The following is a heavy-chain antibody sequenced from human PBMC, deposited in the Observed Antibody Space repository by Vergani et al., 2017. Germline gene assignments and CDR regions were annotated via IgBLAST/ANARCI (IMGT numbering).Heavy chain of an antibody. Sequence: EVQLLQSGGGVIQPGGSVRLSCAASGFTFSNYWMSWVRQAPGKGLEWVANIKEDGSETFYVDSVMGRLTISRDNAKNSLYLQMNSLRAEDTAVYFCARLGLTASRREAPVFDYWGQGTLVTVSS. CDR3: ARLGLTASRREAPVFDY. CDR1: GFTFSNYW. V-gene: IGHV3-7*01. J-gene: IGHJ4*02. CDR2: IKEDGSET. D-gene: IGHD6-13*01.